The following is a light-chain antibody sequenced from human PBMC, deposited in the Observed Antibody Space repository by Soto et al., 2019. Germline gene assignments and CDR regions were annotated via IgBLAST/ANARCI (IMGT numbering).Light chain of an antibody. J-gene: IGLJ3*02. CDR2: EVS. CDR3: NSYTRSSTRV. Sequence: QSALTQPASVSGSPGQSITISCTGTSSDVGAYNSVSWYQQHPGKAPKLMIYEVSNRPSGVSNRFSGSKSGNTASLTISGLQAEDEADYYCNSYTRSSTRVFGGGTKLTVL. CDR1: SSDVGAYNS. V-gene: IGLV2-14*01.